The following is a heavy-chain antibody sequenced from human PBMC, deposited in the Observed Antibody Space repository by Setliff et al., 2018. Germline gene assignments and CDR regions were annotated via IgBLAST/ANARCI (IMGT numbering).Heavy chain of an antibody. Sequence: ASVKVSCKASGYTFTAYYIHWVRQAPGQGLEWMGWISAYAQKFQGRVTMTTDTSTSTAYMELRSLRSDDTAVYYCARGPLDFVVVPAAAKFDYWGQGTLVTVSS. CDR3: ARGPLDFVVVPAAAKFDY. D-gene: IGHD2-2*01. CDR2: ISAY. V-gene: IGHV1-18*04. CDR1: GYTFTAYY. J-gene: IGHJ4*02.